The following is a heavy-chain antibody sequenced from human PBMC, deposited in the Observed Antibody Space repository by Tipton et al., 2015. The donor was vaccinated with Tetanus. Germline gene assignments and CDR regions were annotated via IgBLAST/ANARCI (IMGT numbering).Heavy chain of an antibody. J-gene: IGHJ4*02. CDR2: IYNDGTT. V-gene: IGHV4-39*01. Sequence: TLSLTCTVSGVSLSSSDYWWGWIRQPPGKGLEWIGSIYNDGTTSYNSSLKSRVIMSVETSKGQFSLKMTSVTATDTAVYYCARQPSGIVVTGRGIDWGQGTLVTVSS. D-gene: IGHD6-19*01. CDR1: GVSLSSSDYW. CDR3: ARQPSGIVVTGRGID.